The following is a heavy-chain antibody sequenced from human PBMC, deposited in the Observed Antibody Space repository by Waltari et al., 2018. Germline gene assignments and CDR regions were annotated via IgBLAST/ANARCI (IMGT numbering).Heavy chain of an antibody. J-gene: IGHJ4*02. CDR3: ARSGSSWSLGYFDY. CDR2: INPNSGGT. Sequence: QVQLVQSGAEVKKPGSSVKVSCKASGGTFSSYAISWVRQAPGQGLEWMGRINPNSGGTNYAQKFQGRVTMTRDTSISTAYMELSRLRSDDTAVYYCARSGSSWSLGYFDYWGQGTLVTVSS. D-gene: IGHD6-13*01. V-gene: IGHV1-2*06. CDR1: GGTFSSYA.